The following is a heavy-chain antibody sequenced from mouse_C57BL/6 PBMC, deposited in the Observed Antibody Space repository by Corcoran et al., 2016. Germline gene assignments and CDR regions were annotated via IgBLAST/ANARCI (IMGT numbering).Heavy chain of an antibody. CDR1: GYTFTDYY. CDR2: INPNNGGT. D-gene: IGHD1-1*01. Sequence: EVQLQQSGPELVKPGASVKISCKASGYTFTDYYMNWVKQSHGKSLEWIGDINPNNGGTSYNQKFKGKATLTVDKSSSTAYMELRSLTSEDSAVYYCARDGQIYYYGSRAMDYWGQGTSVTVSS. J-gene: IGHJ4*01. CDR3: ARDGQIYYYGSRAMDY. V-gene: IGHV1-26*01.